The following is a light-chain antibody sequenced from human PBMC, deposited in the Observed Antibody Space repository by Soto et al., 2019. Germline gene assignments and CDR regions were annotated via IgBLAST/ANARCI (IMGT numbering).Light chain of an antibody. Sequence: DIQMTQSPSSLSASVGDRVTITCRASQSISSYLNWYQQKPGKAPKLLIYAASSLQSGVPSRFSGSGSGTDFTLTISSLQPEDFATYYCQQSYSTPLFGGGTNVDIK. CDR2: AAS. CDR3: QQSYSTPL. J-gene: IGKJ4*01. V-gene: IGKV1-39*01. CDR1: QSISSY.